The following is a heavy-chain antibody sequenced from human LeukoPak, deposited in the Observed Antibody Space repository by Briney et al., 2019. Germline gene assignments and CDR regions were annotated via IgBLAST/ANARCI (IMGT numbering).Heavy chain of an antibody. CDR1: GYTFTNFG. J-gene: IGHJ5*02. D-gene: IGHD2-15*01. V-gene: IGHV1-18*01. Sequence: ASVKVSCKGSGYTFTNFGVTWVRQAPGQGLEWVGWISGYDGKTRYAQKLQGRVTMTTDISTTTAHMELRSLRSDDTAVYYCARVAYTKVFDPWGRGTLVTVSS. CDR2: ISGYDGKT. CDR3: ARVAYTKVFDP.